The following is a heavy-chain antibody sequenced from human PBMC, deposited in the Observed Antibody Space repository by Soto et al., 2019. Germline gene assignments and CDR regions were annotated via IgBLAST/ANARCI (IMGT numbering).Heavy chain of an antibody. D-gene: IGHD5-18*01. CDR3: ARGDSNGWYDS. V-gene: IGHV5-51*01. J-gene: IGHJ5*01. CDR1: GYTFTGYW. CDR2: IYPADSDT. Sequence: GESLKISCKGSGYTFTGYWIAWVRQMPGKGLEWIAIIYPADSDTRYSPSFQGHVTISADKSISTAYLQWSSLRASDTAIYYCARGDSNGWYDSGGQGSLVPASS.